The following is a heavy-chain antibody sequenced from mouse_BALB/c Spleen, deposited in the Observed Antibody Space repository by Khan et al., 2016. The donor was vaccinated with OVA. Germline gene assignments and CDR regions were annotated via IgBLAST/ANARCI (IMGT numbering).Heavy chain of an antibody. D-gene: IGHD1-1*01. CDR3: AREGVRGVAMDY. V-gene: IGHV1S56*01. CDR1: GYTFTAYD. J-gene: IGHJ4*01. CDR2: IYPGDGST. Sequence: QVQLQQSGPELVKPGALVKISCKASGYTFTAYDINWVKQRPGQGLEWIGWIYPGDGSTKDNENFKDKATLTADKSSNTAYMQLSSLTSEKSAVYFCAREGVRGVAMDYWGQGTSVAVSS.